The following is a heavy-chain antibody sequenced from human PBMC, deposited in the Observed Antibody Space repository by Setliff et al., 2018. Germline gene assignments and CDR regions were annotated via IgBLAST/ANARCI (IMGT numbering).Heavy chain of an antibody. CDR2: INWDGRTT. J-gene: IGHJ2*01. V-gene: IGHV3-23*03. CDR3: AKHRVRQLGILSWYFDL. CDR1: GFAFNRHG. D-gene: IGHD7-27*01. Sequence: GGSLRLSCAASGFAFNRHGMNWVRQVPGKGLEWVSIINWDGRTTGYTDSVKGRFTISRDNSKNTLYLQMNSLRAEDTAVYYCAKHRVRQLGILSWYFDLWGRGTLVTVSS.